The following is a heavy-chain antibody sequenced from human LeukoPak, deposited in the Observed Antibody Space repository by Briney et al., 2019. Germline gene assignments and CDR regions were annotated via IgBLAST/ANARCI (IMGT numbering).Heavy chain of an antibody. D-gene: IGHD6-13*01. Sequence: ASVKVSCKASGYTFTSYGMSWVRQATGQGLEWMGWMNPNSGNTGYAQKFQGRVTMTRNTSISTAYMELSSLKSEDTAVSYCARGVPFSSSWYKQWGQGTLVTVSS. V-gene: IGHV1-8*02. J-gene: IGHJ4*02. CDR3: ARGVPFSSSWYKQ. CDR2: MNPNSGNT. CDR1: GYTFTSYG.